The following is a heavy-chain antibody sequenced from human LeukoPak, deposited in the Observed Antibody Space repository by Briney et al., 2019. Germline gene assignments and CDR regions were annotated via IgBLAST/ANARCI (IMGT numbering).Heavy chain of an antibody. D-gene: IGHD4-17*01. CDR1: GYTFTSYG. CDR3: VRGLTTVATWLYL. CDR2: ISAYSGDT. Sequence: ASVKVSCKASGYTFTSYGISWVRQAPGQGLEWMGWISAYSGDTKYAQKFQGRVTMTRDTSISTAYMEVSRLRSDDTAVYYCVRGLTTVATWLYLWGRGTLVTVSS. J-gene: IGHJ2*01. V-gene: IGHV1-18*01.